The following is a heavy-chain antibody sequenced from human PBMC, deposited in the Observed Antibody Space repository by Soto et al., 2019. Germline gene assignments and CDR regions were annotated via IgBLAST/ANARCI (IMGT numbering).Heavy chain of an antibody. J-gene: IGHJ4*02. V-gene: IGHV1-8*01. Sequence: GASVKVSCKASGYTFTSYDINWVRQATGQGLEWMGWMNPNSGNTSYAQKFQGRVTITGDNSTSTAYMELSSLRSEDTAVYYCARGSRGMATIFYDWGKGTLVTVSS. CDR1: GYTFTSYD. D-gene: IGHD5-12*01. CDR2: MNPNSGNT. CDR3: ARGSRGMATIFYD.